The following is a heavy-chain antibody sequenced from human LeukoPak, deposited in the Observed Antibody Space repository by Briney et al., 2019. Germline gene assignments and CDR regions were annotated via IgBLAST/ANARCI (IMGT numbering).Heavy chain of an antibody. V-gene: IGHV3-48*01. CDR1: GFTFSNYR. CDR3: AKDRGNDYGVFDY. J-gene: IGHJ4*02. CDR2: ISSGSGTT. Sequence: GGSLRLSCAASGFTFSNYRMNWVRQTPGKGLEWISYISSGSGTTYYGDSVQGRFITSRDNAKNSLHLQMNSLRAEDTGVYYCAKDRGNDYGVFDYWGQGILVTVSS. D-gene: IGHD4-17*01.